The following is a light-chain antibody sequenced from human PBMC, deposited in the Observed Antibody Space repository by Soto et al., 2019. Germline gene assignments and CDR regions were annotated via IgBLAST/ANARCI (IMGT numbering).Light chain of an antibody. CDR3: CSFARSSTWV. V-gene: IGLV2-23*02. CDR2: EVS. Sequence: QSVLTQPASVSVSPGQSITISCTGTNSDVGNYNHVSWYQQHAGKAPKLMIYEVSERPYGVSNRFSGSKSGNTASLTISGRQAEDEADYYCCSFARSSTWVFGGGTKLTVL. J-gene: IGLJ3*02. CDR1: NSDVGNYNH.